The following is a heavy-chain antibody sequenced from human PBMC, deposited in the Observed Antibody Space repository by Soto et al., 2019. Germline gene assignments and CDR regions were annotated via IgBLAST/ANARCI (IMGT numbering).Heavy chain of an antibody. CDR1: GYTFTKFC. J-gene: IGHJ4*02. D-gene: IGHD3-16*01. CDR3: AVDGAAPYTGFDF. CDR2: VNPGGDGP. V-gene: IGHV1-46*03. Sequence: QVQLVQSGVEVKKPGGSVLLSCKASGYTFTKFCLHWVRQAPGQGLEWMGGVNPGGDGPTDALKFQGRVTMTRDTSTSSVHMELSSLRSEDTAVYYCAVDGAAPYTGFDFWGQGTLVTVSS.